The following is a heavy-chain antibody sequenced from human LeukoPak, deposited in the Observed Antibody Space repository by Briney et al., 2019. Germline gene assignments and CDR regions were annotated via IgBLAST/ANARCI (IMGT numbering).Heavy chain of an antibody. J-gene: IGHJ4*02. CDR1: GYSISSGYY. CDR2: IYHSGST. Sequence: NASETLSLTCSVSGYSISSGYYWGWIRQPPGKGPEWIGIIYHSGSTYYNPSLKSRVTISVDTSKNQFSLKLSSVTAADTAVYYCASNYYYDSSGYYYGIDYWGQGTLVTVSS. CDR3: ASNYYYDSSGYYYGIDY. D-gene: IGHD3-22*01. V-gene: IGHV4-38-2*02.